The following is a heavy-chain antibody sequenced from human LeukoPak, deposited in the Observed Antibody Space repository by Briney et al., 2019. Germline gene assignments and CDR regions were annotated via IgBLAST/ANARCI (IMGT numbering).Heavy chain of an antibody. V-gene: IGHV1-18*01. D-gene: IGHD5-18*01. CDR2: ISTYNGNT. J-gene: IGHJ6*02. CDR3: ATYSYAYGMDV. Sequence: ASVKVSCKTSGYTFTNYGISWVRQAPGQGLEWMGWISTYNGNTNYAQKLQGRVTMTTDTSTRTAYMELRSLRSDDTAVYYCATYSYAYGMDVWGQGSTVTLSS. CDR1: GYTFTNYG.